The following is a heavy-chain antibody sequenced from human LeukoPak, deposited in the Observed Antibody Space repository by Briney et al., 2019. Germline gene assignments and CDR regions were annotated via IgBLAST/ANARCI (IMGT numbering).Heavy chain of an antibody. CDR2: IYYSGST. D-gene: IGHD4-17*01. CDR1: GGSISSYY. V-gene: IGHV4-59*08. J-gene: IGHJ4*02. Sequence: PSETLSLTCTVSGGSISSYYWSWIRQPPEKGLEWIGYIYYSGSTNYNPSLRSRVTISVDTSKNHFSRKLSSVTAADTAVYYCARGGNYGDYDGYFDYWGQGTLVTVSS. CDR3: ARGGNYGDYDGYFDY.